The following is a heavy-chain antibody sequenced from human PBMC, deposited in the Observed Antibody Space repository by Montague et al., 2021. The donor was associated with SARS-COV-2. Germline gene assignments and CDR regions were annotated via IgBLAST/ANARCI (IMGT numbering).Heavy chain of an antibody. CDR2: ISSSSSYI. J-gene: IGHJ4*02. CDR1: GFTFSSYS. CDR3: ARDRDSSGWFDY. V-gene: IGHV3-21*01. Sequence: SLRLSWAASGFTFSSYSMNWVRQAPGKGLEWVSSISSSSSYIYYADSVKGRFTISRDNAKSSLYLQMNSLRAEDTAVYYCARDRDSSGWFDYWGQGTLVTVSS. D-gene: IGHD6-19*01.